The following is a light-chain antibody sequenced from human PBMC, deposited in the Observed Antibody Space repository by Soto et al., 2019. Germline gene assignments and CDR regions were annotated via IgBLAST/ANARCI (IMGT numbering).Light chain of an antibody. CDR3: SSYTSSGTLV. Sequence: QSALTQPASVSGSPGQSITISCTGTSSGVGAYNYVAWYQQHPGKASKVMIYDVSNRPSGVSNRFSGSKSGNTASLTISGLQAEDEADYYCSSYTSSGTLVFGGGTKLTVL. J-gene: IGLJ2*01. CDR1: SSGVGAYNY. CDR2: DVS. V-gene: IGLV2-14*03.